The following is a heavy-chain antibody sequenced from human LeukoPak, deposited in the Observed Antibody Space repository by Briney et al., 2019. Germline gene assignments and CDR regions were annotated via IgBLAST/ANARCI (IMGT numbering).Heavy chain of an antibody. V-gene: IGHV3-66*01. D-gene: IGHD1-26*01. CDR1: GFTFSGYS. CDR3: ARDRVGATTDY. J-gene: IGHJ4*02. Sequence: GGSLRLSCAASGFTFSGYSMNWVRQAPGKGLEWVSVIYSGGSTYYADSVKGRFTISRDNSKNTLYLQMNSLRAEDTAVYYCARDRVGATTDYWGQGTLVTVSS. CDR2: IYSGGST.